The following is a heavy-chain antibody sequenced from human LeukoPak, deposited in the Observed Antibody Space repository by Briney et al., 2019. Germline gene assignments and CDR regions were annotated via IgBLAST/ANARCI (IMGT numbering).Heavy chain of an antibody. V-gene: IGHV1-69*06. J-gene: IGHJ2*01. CDR2: IIPIFGTA. CDR1: GGTFSSYA. CDR3: ARDMRTVAGPTYWYFDL. D-gene: IGHD6-19*01. Sequence: AASVKVSCKASGGTFSSYAISWVRQAPGQGLEWMGGIIPIFGTASYAQKFQGRVTITADKSTSTAYMELSSLRSEDTAVYYCARDMRTVAGPTYWYFDLWGRGTLVTVSS.